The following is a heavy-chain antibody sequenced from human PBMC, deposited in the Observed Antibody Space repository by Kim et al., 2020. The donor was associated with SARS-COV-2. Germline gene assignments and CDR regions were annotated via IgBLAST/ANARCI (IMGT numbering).Heavy chain of an antibody. CDR3: AKGGSYSLRADY. D-gene: IGHD1-26*01. V-gene: IGHV3-30*02. J-gene: IGHJ4*02. Sequence: YYADSVKGRFTISRDNSKNTLDLQMNSLRAEDTAVDYCAKGGSYSLRADYWGQGTLVTVSS.